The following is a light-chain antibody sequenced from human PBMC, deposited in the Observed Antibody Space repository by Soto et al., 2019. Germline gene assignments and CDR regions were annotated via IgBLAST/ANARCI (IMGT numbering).Light chain of an antibody. V-gene: IGLV7-46*01. CDR3: LVSYNDTRLHVI. CDR2: DTT. Sequence: QAVVTQEPSLTVSPGGTVTLTCGSSTGAVTSGHHPYWFQQKPGQAPRTLIYDTTNRHSWTPARFSGSLLGGKAALTLSGXQPXXXXXXXCLVSYNDTRLHVIFGGGTKLTVL. CDR1: TGAVTSGHH. J-gene: IGLJ2*01.